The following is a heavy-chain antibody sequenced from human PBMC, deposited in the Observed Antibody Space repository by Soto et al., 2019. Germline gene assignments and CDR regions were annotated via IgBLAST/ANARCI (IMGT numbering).Heavy chain of an antibody. CDR3: ARERASESFDY. CDR1: GYNFNSHS. CDR2: INPNTGNT. Sequence: ASVKVSWKGSGYNFNSHSINWLRPAPGQGLEWMGWINPNTGNTTYEQGFTGRFVFSVDTSVSTVYLQIFSLKADDSAVYYCARERASESFDYWGQGTLDNVSS. V-gene: IGHV7-4-1*01. J-gene: IGHJ4*02. D-gene: IGHD3-3*01.